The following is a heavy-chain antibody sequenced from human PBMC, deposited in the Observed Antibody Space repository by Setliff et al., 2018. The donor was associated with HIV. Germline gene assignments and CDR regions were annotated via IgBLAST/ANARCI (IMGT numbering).Heavy chain of an antibody. D-gene: IGHD3-22*01. CDR3: VRGSGYYYFDN. CDR2: GRST. V-gene: IGHV3-74*01. Sequence: GGSLRLSCVASGFIFSDRYMDWVRQAPGKGLEWIGRSTRYADSVKGRFTISRDNAKNMLYLQMNSLSADDTAVYYCVRGSGYYYFDNWGQGALVTVSS. J-gene: IGHJ4*02. CDR1: GFIFSDRY.